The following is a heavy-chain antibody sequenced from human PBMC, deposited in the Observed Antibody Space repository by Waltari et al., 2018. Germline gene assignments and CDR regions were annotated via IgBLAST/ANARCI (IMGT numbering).Heavy chain of an antibody. J-gene: IGHJ4*02. CDR3: VREGNYYDEFDY. CDR2: STSSGTTI. D-gene: IGHD3-22*01. V-gene: IGHV3-48*03. Sequence: EVQLVESGGGLVQPGGSLRLSCAASGFTLSTYEINWVRQAPGKGLEWISYSTSSGTTIYYTDSVKGRFAMSRDNAKNSLFLQMNSLRAEDTGVYYCVREGNYYDEFDYWGQGTRVTVSS. CDR1: GFTLSTYE.